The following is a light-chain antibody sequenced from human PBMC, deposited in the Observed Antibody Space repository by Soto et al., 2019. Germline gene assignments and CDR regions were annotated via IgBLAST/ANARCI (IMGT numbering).Light chain of an antibody. CDR3: QQRSNWLS. V-gene: IGKV3-11*01. CDR2: YAS. Sequence: EIVLTQSPATLSLSPGERATLSCRASQSVSNYLAWYQQKPGQAPRLLIYYASNMATGIPARFSGSGSGTDFTLTISSLEPEDFAVYYCQQRSNWLSFGGGTKVEIK. CDR1: QSVSNY. J-gene: IGKJ4*01.